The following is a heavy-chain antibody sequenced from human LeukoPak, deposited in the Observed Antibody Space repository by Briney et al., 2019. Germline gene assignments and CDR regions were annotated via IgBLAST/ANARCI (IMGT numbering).Heavy chain of an antibody. D-gene: IGHD2-21*02. CDR3: ARDQGYCGGDCYSTFDY. CDR2: IIPIFGTA. V-gene: IGHV1-69*01. Sequence: SVKVSCKASGGTFSSYAISWVRQAPGQGLEWMGGIIPIFGTANYAQKFQGRVTITADESTSTAYMELSSLRSEDTDVYYCARDQGYCGGDCYSTFDYWGQGTLVTVSS. J-gene: IGHJ4*02. CDR1: GGTFSSYA.